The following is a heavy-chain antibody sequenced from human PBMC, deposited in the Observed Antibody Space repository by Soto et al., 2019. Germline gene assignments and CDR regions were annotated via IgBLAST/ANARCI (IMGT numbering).Heavy chain of an antibody. CDR2: IYYSGST. D-gene: IGHD2-15*01. Sequence: PSETLSLTCTVSGGSISSYYWGWIRQPPGRGLEWIGYIYYSGSTNYNPSLKSRVTISVDTSKNQFSLKLSSVTAADTAVYYCARDRCSGGSCPFDYWGQGTLVTVSS. V-gene: IGHV4-59*01. CDR3: ARDRCSGGSCPFDY. J-gene: IGHJ4*02. CDR1: GGSISSYY.